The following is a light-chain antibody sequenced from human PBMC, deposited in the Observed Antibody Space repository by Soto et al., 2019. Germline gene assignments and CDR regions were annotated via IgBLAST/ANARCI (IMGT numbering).Light chain of an antibody. CDR1: QSVGSN. V-gene: IGKV3-15*01. J-gene: IGKJ1*01. Sequence: EIVMTQSPATLSVSPGERATLSCRASQSVGSNLAWYQQKPGQAPRLLIYGASTRATGIPARFSGSGSGTEFTLTISSLQSEDFAIYFCQQYNNWPPDRTFSQGIKVEIK. CDR2: GAS. CDR3: QQYNNWPPDRT.